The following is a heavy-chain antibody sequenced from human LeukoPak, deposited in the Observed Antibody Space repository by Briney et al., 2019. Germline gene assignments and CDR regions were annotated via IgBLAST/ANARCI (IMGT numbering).Heavy chain of an antibody. Sequence: ESGPALVKPTQTLTLTCTFSGFSLSTSGMRVSWIRQPPGKALEWLARIDWDDDKFYSTSLKTRLTISKDISKNQVVLTMTNMDPVDTATYYCARTGGWYFNFDYWGQGTLVTVSS. CDR3: ARTGGWYFNFDY. V-gene: IGHV2-70*04. D-gene: IGHD6-19*01. CDR1: GFSLSTSGMR. J-gene: IGHJ4*02. CDR2: IDWDDDK.